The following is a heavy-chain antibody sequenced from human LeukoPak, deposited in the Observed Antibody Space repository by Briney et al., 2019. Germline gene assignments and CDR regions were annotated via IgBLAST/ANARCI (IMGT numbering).Heavy chain of an antibody. CDR1: GFTFDDYA. J-gene: IGHJ3*02. Sequence: PGGSLRLSCAASGFTFDDYAMHWVRQAPGKGLEWVSGINWNSGSIGYADSVKGRFTISRDNAKNSLYLQMNSLRAEDTALYYCAKGENAFDIWGQGTMVTVSS. V-gene: IGHV3-9*01. CDR2: INWNSGSI. CDR3: AKGENAFDI.